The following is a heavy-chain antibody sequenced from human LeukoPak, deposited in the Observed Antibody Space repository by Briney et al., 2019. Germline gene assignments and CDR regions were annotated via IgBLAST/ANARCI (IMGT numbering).Heavy chain of an antibody. D-gene: IGHD3-22*01. J-gene: IGHJ4*02. CDR2: IIPIFGTA. CDR3: ARARYYSDSSGYYTPAFFDN. Sequence: SVKVSCKASGGTFSSYAISWVRQAPGQGLEWMGGIIPIFGTANYAQKFQGRVTITADESTSTAYMELSSLRSEDTAVYYCARARYYSDSSGYYTPAFFDNWGRGTLVAVSS. CDR1: GGTFSSYA. V-gene: IGHV1-69*01.